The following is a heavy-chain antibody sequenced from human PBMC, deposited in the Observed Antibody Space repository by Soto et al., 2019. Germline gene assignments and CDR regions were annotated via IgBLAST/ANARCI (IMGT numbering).Heavy chain of an antibody. V-gene: IGHV1-69*01. CDR3: ARDQGAAKTGYSSGWPDY. J-gene: IGHJ4*02. D-gene: IGHD6-19*01. CDR1: GGTFSSYA. Sequence: QVQLVQSGAEVQKPGSSVKVSCKASGGTFSSYAISWVRQAPGQGLEWMGGIIPIFGTANYAQKFQGRVTITADESTSTAYMELSSLRSEDTAVYYCARDQGAAKTGYSSGWPDYWGQGTLVTVSS. CDR2: IIPIFGTA.